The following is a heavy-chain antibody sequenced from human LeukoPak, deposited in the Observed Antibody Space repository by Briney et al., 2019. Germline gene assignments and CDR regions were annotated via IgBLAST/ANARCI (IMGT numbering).Heavy chain of an antibody. Sequence: GGSLRLSCAASGFTVTNAWMNWVRQGPGKGLQWVGRVKSIADGGTTDYAAPVKGRFTILRDESKNMLYLQMNSLKTEDSAVHYCTTVRETAFDIWGQGTMVTVSS. CDR1: GFTVTNAW. J-gene: IGHJ3*02. CDR2: VKSIADGGTT. V-gene: IGHV3-15*01. CDR3: TTVRETAFDI.